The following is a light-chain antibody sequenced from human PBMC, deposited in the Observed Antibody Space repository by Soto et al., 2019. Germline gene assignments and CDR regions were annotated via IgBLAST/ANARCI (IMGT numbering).Light chain of an antibody. CDR3: QQYNSYSYT. CDR1: QSISRW. V-gene: IGKV1-5*01. Sequence: DIQMTQSPSSLSASVGDRVTITCRASQSISRWFAWYQQKPGKAPKLLIYDAFSLESGVPSGFSGSGSGTEFTLTISSLQRDDFATYYCQQYNSYSYTFGQGTRLEIK. CDR2: DAF. J-gene: IGKJ5*01.